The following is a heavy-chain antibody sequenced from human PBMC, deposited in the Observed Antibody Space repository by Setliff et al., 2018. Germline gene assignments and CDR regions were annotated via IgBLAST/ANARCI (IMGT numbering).Heavy chain of an antibody. CDR1: GGTFRSYG. V-gene: IGHV1-18*01. Sequence: ASVKVSCKASGGTFRSYGISWVRQAPGQGLEWMGGTIPSFGSTNYAQRLQGRVTMTTDTSTSTAYMELRGLSSDDTAVYYCARERYFDNWGQGTLVTVSS. CDR3: ARERYFDN. CDR2: TIPSFGST. J-gene: IGHJ4*02.